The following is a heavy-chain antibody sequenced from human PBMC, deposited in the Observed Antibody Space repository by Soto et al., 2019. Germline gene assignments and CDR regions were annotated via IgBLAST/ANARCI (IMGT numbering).Heavy chain of an antibody. Sequence: GGSLRLSCTASGFTFDTYGIHWVRQAPGKGLEWVALISYEGTNKYYSDSVKGRFTISGDNSKSTLFLHMNSLRVEDTGVYYCARVNPVNNLYYLNGLDFCCQGTSVTLSS. J-gene: IGHJ6*02. CDR1: GFTFDTYG. D-gene: IGHD3-10*01. CDR3: ARVNPVNNLYYLNGLDF. V-gene: IGHV3-30-3*01. CDR2: ISYEGTNK.